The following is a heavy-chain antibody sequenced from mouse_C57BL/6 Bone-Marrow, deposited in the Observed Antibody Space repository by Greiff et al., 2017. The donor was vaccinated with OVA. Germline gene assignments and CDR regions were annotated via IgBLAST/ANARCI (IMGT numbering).Heavy chain of an antibody. Sequence: EVKLMQSGGDLVKPGGSLKLSCAASGFTFSSYGMSWVRQTPDQRLEWVATISSGGSYTYYPDSVQGRFTISRDKAKNTLYLHMSSLKSEDAAMYYCARRNYYFDYWGQGTTLTVSS. CDR2: ISSGGSYT. CDR3: ARRNYYFDY. CDR1: GFTFSSYG. V-gene: IGHV5-6*02. J-gene: IGHJ2*01.